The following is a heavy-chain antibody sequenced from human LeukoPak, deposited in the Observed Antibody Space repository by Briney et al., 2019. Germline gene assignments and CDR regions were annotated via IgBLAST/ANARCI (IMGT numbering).Heavy chain of an antibody. CDR1: GGSISSSNW. CDR2: IYSGGST. V-gene: IGHV3-53*05. J-gene: IGHJ4*02. CDR3: AKDGSSAYYSKYYFNY. D-gene: IGHD3-22*01. Sequence: PSETLSLTCAVSGGSISSSNWWSWVRQPPGKGLEWVSVIYSGGSTYYADSVKGRFTISRDNSKNTLYLQMNSLRAEDTAVYYCAKDGSSAYYSKYYFNYWGQGTLVTVSS.